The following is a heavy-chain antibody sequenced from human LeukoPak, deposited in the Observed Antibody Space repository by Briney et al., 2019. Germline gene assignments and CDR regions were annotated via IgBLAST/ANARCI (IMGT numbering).Heavy chain of an antibody. V-gene: IGHV3-48*01. CDR1: GFTFSSYW. D-gene: IGHD1-26*01. J-gene: IGHJ6*03. CDR2: ISSSSSTI. Sequence: GGSLRLSCAASGFTFSSYWMTWVRQAPGKGLEWVSYISSSSSTIYYADSVKGRFTISRDNAKNSLYLQMNSLRAEDTAVYYCARDGIYRDVWGKGTTVTVSS. CDR3: ARDGIYRDV.